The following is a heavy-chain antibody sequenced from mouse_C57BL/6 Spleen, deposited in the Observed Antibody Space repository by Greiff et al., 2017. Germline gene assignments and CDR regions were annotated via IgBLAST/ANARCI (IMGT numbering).Heavy chain of an antibody. Sequence: QVQLQQPGAELVKPGASVKMSCKASGYTFTSYWITWVKQRPGQGLEWIGDIYPGSGSTNYNEKFKSKATLTVDTSSSTAYMQLSSLTSEDSAVYYCASMSNSFPWFAYWGQGTLVTVSA. CDR2: IYPGSGST. CDR1: GYTFTSYW. J-gene: IGHJ3*01. D-gene: IGHD2-5*01. V-gene: IGHV1-55*01. CDR3: ASMSNSFPWFAY.